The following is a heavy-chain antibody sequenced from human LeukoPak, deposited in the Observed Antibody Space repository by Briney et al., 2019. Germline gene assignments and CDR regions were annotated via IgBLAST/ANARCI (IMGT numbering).Heavy chain of an antibody. Sequence: GGSLRLSCAASGFTFSSYAMSWVRQAPGKGLEWVSSISSSSSYVYYADSVKGRFTISRDNAKNTLYLQMNSLRAEDTAVYYCARVPGVADGYWGQGTLVTVSS. V-gene: IGHV3-21*01. CDR2: ISSSSSYV. CDR1: GFTFSSYA. J-gene: IGHJ4*02. D-gene: IGHD6-13*01. CDR3: ARVPGVADGY.